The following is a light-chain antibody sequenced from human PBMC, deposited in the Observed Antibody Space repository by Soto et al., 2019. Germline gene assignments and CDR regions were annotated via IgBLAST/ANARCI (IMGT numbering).Light chain of an antibody. CDR1: TGAVTSGHY. V-gene: IGLV7-46*01. Sequence: QAVVTQEPSLTVSPGGTVTLTSGSSTGAVTSGHYPYWFQPKPGQGPRTLIYDTNNKHSWTPARFSGSLLGGKAALTLSGAQPEDEADYYCLLYYSGTQVFGGGTKLTFL. J-gene: IGLJ3*02. CDR2: DTN. CDR3: LLYYSGTQV.